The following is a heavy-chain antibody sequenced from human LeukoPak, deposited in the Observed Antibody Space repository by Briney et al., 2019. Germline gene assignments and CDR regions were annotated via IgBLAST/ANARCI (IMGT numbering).Heavy chain of an antibody. D-gene: IGHD3-10*01. J-gene: IGHJ4*02. CDR3: ARVGYFGSGSYCPY. V-gene: IGHV1-2*02. CDR1: GYTITDYY. Sequence: ASVKVSCKASGYTITDYYIHWVRQAPGQGLEWMGWINPSNGGTNFAQEFQGRVTMTRDTSISTAYMELSRLTSDDTAVYYCARVGYFGSGSYCPYWGQGTLVTVSS. CDR2: INPSNGGT.